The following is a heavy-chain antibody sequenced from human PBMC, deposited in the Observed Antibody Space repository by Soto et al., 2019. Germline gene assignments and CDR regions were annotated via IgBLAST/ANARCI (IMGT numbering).Heavy chain of an antibody. CDR2: INHSGTT. CDR1: GGTFSGSY. CDR3: ARGLYGVVVPPAIRPEPWFDP. V-gene: IGHV4-34*01. D-gene: IGHD2-2*01. J-gene: IGHJ5*02. Sequence: PSVSLSLTCAACGGTFSGSYCSWIRQPPGKGLEWIGEINHSGTTNYNPSLKSRVTISVDTSKNQFSLKLSSVTAADAAVYYCARGLYGVVVPPAIRPEPWFDPRGQGTLVTVYS.